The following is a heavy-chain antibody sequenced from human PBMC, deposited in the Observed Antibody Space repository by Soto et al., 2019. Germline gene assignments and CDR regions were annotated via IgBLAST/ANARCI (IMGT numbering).Heavy chain of an antibody. CDR2: IKQDGSEK. CDR1: GFTFSSYW. D-gene: IGHD3-22*01. V-gene: IGHV3-7*01. CDR3: ARSGYYETYYYYYYGMDV. J-gene: IGHJ6*02. Sequence: VGSLRLSCAASGFTFSSYWMSWVRQAPGKWLEWVANIKQDGSEKYYVDSVKGRFTISRDNAKNSLYLQMNSLRAEDTAVYYCARSGYYETYYYYYYGMDVWGQGXTVTVYS.